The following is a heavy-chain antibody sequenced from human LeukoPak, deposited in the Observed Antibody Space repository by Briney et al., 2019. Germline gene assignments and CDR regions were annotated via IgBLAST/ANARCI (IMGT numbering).Heavy chain of an antibody. D-gene: IGHD3-10*01. Sequence: SETLSLTCTVSGDSISSGDYYWSWIRQPAGKGLEWIGRISSSGSTNYNPSLKSRVTISVDTSKNQFSLKLSSVTAADTAVYYCARSFGELLRYYFDYWGQGTLVTVSS. J-gene: IGHJ4*02. CDR2: ISSSGST. CDR1: GDSISSGDYY. V-gene: IGHV4-61*02. CDR3: ARSFGELLRYYFDY.